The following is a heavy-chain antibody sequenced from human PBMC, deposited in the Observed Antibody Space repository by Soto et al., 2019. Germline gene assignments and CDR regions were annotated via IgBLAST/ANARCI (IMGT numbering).Heavy chain of an antibody. Sequence: ASVKISCKTSGYTFSSYIITWVRQAPGQGLEWMGWISAYNGNTKYAQKLQGRLTLTTDTSTSTAYMELRSLISDDTAVYFCARHMTAPDQLVVLHTAFDYWGAGTLVTVSS. J-gene: IGHJ4*02. V-gene: IGHV1-18*04. CDR1: GYTFSSYI. CDR2: ISAYNGNT. CDR3: ARHMTAPDQLVVLHTAFDY. D-gene: IGHD2-8*02.